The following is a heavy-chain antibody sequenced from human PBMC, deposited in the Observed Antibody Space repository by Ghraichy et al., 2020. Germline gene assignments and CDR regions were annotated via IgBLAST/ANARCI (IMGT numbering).Heavy chain of an antibody. CDR3: ARQGTGGFGP. CDR2: IYYSGTT. J-gene: IGHJ5*02. D-gene: IGHD1-1*01. CDR1: DGYLGFDY. V-gene: IGHV4-59*08. Sequence: SETLSLTCTVSDGYLGFDYWSWIRQPPGKGLEWIGYIYYSGTTKYNPSLEGRVTISVDTSKNQFSLNLSSVTAADTAVYFCARQGTGGFGPWGQGSLVTVSS.